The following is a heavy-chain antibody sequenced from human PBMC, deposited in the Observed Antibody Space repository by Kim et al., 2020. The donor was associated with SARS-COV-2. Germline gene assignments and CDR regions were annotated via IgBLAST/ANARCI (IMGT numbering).Heavy chain of an antibody. V-gene: IGHV4-39*07. CDR3: ASDSIGYCSGGSCYPDAFYI. J-gene: IGHJ3*02. CDR2: IYYGGST. D-gene: IGHD2-15*01. CDR1: GGSISSSSYY. Sequence: SETLSLTCTVSGGSISSSSYYWGWIRQPPGKEREWIGTIYYGGSTYYNPSLESRVTISVDTSKNQFSLKLSSVTAADTAGSYCASDSIGYCSGGSCYPDAFYIWGQGTLVTVSS.